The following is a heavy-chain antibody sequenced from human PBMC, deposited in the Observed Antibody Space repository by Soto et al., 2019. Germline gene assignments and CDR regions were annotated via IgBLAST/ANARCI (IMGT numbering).Heavy chain of an antibody. D-gene: IGHD4-17*01. Sequence: QVQLVQSGAEVKKPGSSVKVSCKASGGTFSSYAISWVRQAPGQGIEWMGGIIPSFGAADYAQKFQGRVTITADESTSTAYMELSSLRSEDTAVYYCARNPMTTVTTIYYYGMDVWGQGTTVTVSS. CDR1: GGTFSSYA. J-gene: IGHJ6*02. V-gene: IGHV1-69*12. CDR2: IIPSFGAA. CDR3: ARNPMTTVTTIYYYGMDV.